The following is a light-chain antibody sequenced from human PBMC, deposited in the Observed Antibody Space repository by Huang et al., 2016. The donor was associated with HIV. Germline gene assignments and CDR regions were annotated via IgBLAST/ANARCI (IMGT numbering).Light chain of an antibody. V-gene: IGKV3-15*01. J-gene: IGKJ2*01. CDR2: GAS. Sequence: EVVLTQSPATLSVSPGRKATLSCRASQSVSSNLAWYQQKPGQAPSRLIYGASTRATGIPARFRGSGSGTEFTLTISSLQSEDLAIYYCQQYNNWPPEYTFGQGTKLEIK. CDR3: QQYNNWPPEYT. CDR1: QSVSSN.